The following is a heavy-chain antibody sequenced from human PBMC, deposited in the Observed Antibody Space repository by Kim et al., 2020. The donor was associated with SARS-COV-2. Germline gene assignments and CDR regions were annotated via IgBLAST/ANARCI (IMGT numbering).Heavy chain of an antibody. CDR2: IIPISGSA. D-gene: IGHD2-2*01. CDR1: GGTFSNYG. V-gene: IGHV1-69*13. J-gene: IGHJ4*02. CDR3: TRFAGYVREYFFFDL. Sequence: SVKVSCKASGGTFSNYGVSWVRQAPGHGLEWMGGIIPISGSANYAQRFQGRVTITADESTRTAYLEVSSLRSEDTAVYYCTRFAGYVREYFFFDLWGQGTLVTVSS.